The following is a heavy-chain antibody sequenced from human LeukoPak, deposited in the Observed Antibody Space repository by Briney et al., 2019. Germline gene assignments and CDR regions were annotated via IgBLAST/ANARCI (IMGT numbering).Heavy chain of an antibody. CDR3: ARAPLTIPFDY. CDR1: GGSISSSSYY. CDR2: IYYSGST. J-gene: IGHJ4*02. Sequence: PSETLSLTCTVSGGSISSSSYYWGWIRQPPGKGLEWIGSIYYSGSTYYNPSLKSRVTISVDTSKNQFSLKLSSVTAADTAVYYCARAPLTIPFDYWGQGTLVTVSS. V-gene: IGHV4-39*07. D-gene: IGHD3-3*01.